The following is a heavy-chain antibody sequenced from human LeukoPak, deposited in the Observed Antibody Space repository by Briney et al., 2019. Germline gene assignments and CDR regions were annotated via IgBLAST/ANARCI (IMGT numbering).Heavy chain of an antibody. CDR3: ARDPGYCSGGSCYSRGNWFDP. J-gene: IGHJ5*02. D-gene: IGHD2-15*01. CDR1: GGSISSYY. V-gene: IGHV4-59*01. Sequence: PSETLSLTCTVSGGSISSYYWSWIRQPPGKGLEWIGYIYYSGSTNYNPSLKSRVTISVDTSKNQFSLKLSSVTAADTAVYYCARDPGYCSGGSCYSRGNWFDPWGQGTLVTVSS. CDR2: IYYSGST.